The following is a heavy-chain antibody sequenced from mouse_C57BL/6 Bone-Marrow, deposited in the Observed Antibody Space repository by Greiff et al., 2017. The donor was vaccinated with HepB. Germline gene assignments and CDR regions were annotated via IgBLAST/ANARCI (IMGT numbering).Heavy chain of an antibody. V-gene: IGHV1-50*01. D-gene: IGHD2-4*01. Sequence: QVQLQQPGAELVKPGASVKLSCKASGYTFTSYWMQWVKQRPGQGLEWIGEIDPSDSYTNYNQKFKGKATLTVDTSSRTAYMQLSSLTSEDSAVYYCAREGVYDYDGAYYFDYWGQGTTLTVSS. J-gene: IGHJ2*01. CDR3: AREGVYDYDGAYYFDY. CDR1: GYTFTSYW. CDR2: IDPSDSYT.